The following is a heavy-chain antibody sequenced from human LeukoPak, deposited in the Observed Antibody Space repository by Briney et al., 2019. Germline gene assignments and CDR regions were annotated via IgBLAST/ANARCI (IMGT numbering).Heavy chain of an antibody. CDR3: ARWVTTADAFDI. CDR1: GFTFSDYY. V-gene: IGHV3-11*04. Sequence: PGGSLRLSCTASGFTFSDYYMSWIRQAPGKGLEWVSYISSSGSTIYYADSVKGRFTISRDNAKNSLYLQMNSLRAEDTAVYYCARWVTTADAFDIWGQGTMVTVSS. D-gene: IGHD4-17*01. J-gene: IGHJ3*02. CDR2: ISSSGSTI.